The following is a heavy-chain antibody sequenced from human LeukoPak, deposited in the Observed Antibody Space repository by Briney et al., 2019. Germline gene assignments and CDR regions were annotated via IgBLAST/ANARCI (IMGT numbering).Heavy chain of an antibody. CDR2: ISYDGSNK. V-gene: IGHV3-30*18. Sequence: PGRSLRLSCAASGFTFSSYGMHWVRQAPGKGLEWVAVISYDGSNKYYADSVKGRFTISRDNSKNTLYLQMNSLRAEDTAVYYCAKDTYYDILTGYLPKYGMDVWGQGTTVTVSS. CDR3: AKDTYYDILTGYLPKYGMDV. CDR1: GFTFSSYG. J-gene: IGHJ6*02. D-gene: IGHD3-9*01.